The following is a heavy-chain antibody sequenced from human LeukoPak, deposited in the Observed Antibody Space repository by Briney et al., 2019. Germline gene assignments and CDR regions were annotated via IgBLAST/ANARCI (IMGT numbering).Heavy chain of an antibody. CDR3: ARDTSYSSSWYIARDAFDI. V-gene: IGHV4-39*07. D-gene: IGHD6-13*01. Sequence: RVTISVDTSKNQFSLKLSSVTAADTAVYYCARDTSYSSSWYIARDAFDIWGQGTMVTVSS. J-gene: IGHJ3*02.